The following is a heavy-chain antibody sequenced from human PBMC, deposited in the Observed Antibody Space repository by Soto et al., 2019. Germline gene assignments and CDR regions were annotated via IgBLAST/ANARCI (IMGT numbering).Heavy chain of an antibody. Sequence: EVQLVESGGGLVKPGGSLRLSCAASGFTFSSYSMNWVRQAPGKGLEWVSSISSSSSYIYYADSVKGRVTISRDNAKNSLYLQMNSLRAEDTAVYYCARDQEGATYRTRSAVYYGMDVWGQGTTVTVSS. CDR2: ISSSSSYI. D-gene: IGHD1-26*01. J-gene: IGHJ6*02. CDR1: GFTFSSYS. V-gene: IGHV3-21*01. CDR3: ARDQEGATYRTRSAVYYGMDV.